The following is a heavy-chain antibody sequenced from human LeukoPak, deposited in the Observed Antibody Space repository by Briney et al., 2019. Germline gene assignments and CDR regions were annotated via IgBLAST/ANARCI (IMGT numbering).Heavy chain of an antibody. CDR1: GYTFTGHF. Sequence: ASVKVSCKASGYTFTGHFMHWVRQAPGQELEWMGSIDPNSGGANSAQKFQGRVTMTRDTSISTVYMELSGLTSDDTAVYYCARPRSCCDAMDVWGQGTTVTVSS. J-gene: IGHJ6*02. V-gene: IGHV1-2*02. CDR2: IDPNSGGA. D-gene: IGHD2-15*01. CDR3: ARPRSCCDAMDV.